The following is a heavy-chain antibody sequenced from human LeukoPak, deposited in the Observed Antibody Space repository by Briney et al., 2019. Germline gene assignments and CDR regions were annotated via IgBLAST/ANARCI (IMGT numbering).Heavy chain of an antibody. D-gene: IGHD3-3*01. CDR2: ISAYNGNT. V-gene: IGHV1-18*01. CDR3: AGGWVSGPRSVFYP. J-gene: IGHJ5*02. Sequence: ASVKVSCKASGYTFTSYGISWVRQAPGQGLEWMGWISAYNGNTNYAQKLQGRVTMTTDTSTSTAYMELRSLRSDETAVYYCAGGWVSGPRSVFYPWGQGTLVTVSS. CDR1: GYTFTSYG.